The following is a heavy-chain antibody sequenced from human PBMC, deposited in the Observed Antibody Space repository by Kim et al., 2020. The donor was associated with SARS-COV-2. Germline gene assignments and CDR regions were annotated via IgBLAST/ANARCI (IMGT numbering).Heavy chain of an antibody. CDR3: ARRTIFGLV. V-gene: IGHV4-34*01. CDR2: EST. Sequence: ESTNYNPSLKSRVTISVDTSKNQFSLKLSSVTAADTAVYYCARRTIFGLVWGQGTTVTVS. D-gene: IGHD3-3*01. J-gene: IGHJ6*02.